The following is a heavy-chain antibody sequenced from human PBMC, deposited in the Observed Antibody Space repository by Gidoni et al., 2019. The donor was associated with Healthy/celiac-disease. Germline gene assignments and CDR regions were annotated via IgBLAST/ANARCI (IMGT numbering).Heavy chain of an antibody. CDR2: ISSSSSYI. V-gene: IGHV3-21*01. J-gene: IGHJ2*01. Sequence: EVQLVESGGGLVKPGGSLRLSCAASGFTFSSSSMNWVRQAPGKGLEWVSSISSSSSYIYYADSVKGRFTISRDNAKNSLYLQMNSLRAEDTAVYYCARYHREYSSGWRAGWYFDLWGRGTLVTVSS. CDR1: GFTFSSSS. CDR3: ARYHREYSSGWRAGWYFDL. D-gene: IGHD6-19*01.